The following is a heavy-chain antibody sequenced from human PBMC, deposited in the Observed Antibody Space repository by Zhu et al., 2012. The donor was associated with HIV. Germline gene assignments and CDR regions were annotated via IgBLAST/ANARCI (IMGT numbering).Heavy chain of an antibody. CDR3: ARHTYSGDYYHYYYMDV. CDR1: GGSISSSSYY. V-gene: IGHV4-39*01. D-gene: IGHD4-17*01. J-gene: IGHJ6*03. CDR2: IYYSGST. Sequence: QVQLQESGPGLVKPSETLSLTCTVSGGSISSSSYYWGWIRQPPGKGLEWIGSIYYSGSTYYNPSLKSRVTISVDTSKNQFSLKLSSVTAADTAVYYCARHTYSGDYYHYYYMDVWGKGTTVTVSS.